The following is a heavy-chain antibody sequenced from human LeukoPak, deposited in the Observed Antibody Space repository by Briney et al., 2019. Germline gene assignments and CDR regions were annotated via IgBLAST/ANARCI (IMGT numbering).Heavy chain of an antibody. D-gene: IGHD3-3*01. Sequence: PSETLSLTCTVSGDSISSTRYYWGWIRQPPGKGLEWIANIYYSGSTYYNPSLKSRVTISVDTSKNQFSLKLTSVTAADTAVYYCARQYDFWSGLNNWFDPWGRGTLVTVSS. J-gene: IGHJ5*02. CDR1: GDSISSTRYY. CDR3: ARQYDFWSGLNNWFDP. V-gene: IGHV4-39*01. CDR2: IYYSGST.